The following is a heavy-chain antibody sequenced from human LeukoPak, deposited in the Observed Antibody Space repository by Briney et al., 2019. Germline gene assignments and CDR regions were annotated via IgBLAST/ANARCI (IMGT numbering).Heavy chain of an antibody. D-gene: IGHD3-3*01. CDR1: GGSISSGSYY. CDR3: ARSWGIFGVVRYAFDI. Sequence: PPETLSLTCTVSGGSISSGSYYWSWIRQPAGKGLEWIGRIYTSGSTNYNPSLKSRVTISVDTSKNQFSLKLSSVTAADTAVYYCARSWGIFGVVRYAFDIWGQGTMVTVSS. CDR2: IYTSGST. J-gene: IGHJ3*02. V-gene: IGHV4-61*02.